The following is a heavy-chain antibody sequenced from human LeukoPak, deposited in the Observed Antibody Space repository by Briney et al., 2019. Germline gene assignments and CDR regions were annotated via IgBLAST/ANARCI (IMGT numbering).Heavy chain of an antibody. CDR1: GFTFSSYS. V-gene: IGHV3-21*01. Sequence: GGSLRLSCAASGFTFSSYSMNWVRQAPGKGLEWVSSISSSSSYIYYADSVKGRFTISRDNAKSSLYLQMNSLRAEDTAVYYCARDSFSYGRGDYWGQGTLVTVLS. CDR2: ISSSSSYI. CDR3: ARDSFSYGRGDY. D-gene: IGHD1-26*01. J-gene: IGHJ4*02.